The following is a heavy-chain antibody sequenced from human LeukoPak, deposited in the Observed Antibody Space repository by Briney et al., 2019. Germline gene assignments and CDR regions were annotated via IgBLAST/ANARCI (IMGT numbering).Heavy chain of an antibody. V-gene: IGHV3-21*01. CDR1: GFDFTTYS. Sequence: GGSLRLSCAASGFDFTTYSMTWVRQAPGKGLEWVSSISSNSVYIYYAESLKGRFTISRDNAKRSLYLQVNSLRADDTAVSFCAREPGQWLPPDFWGQGTQVTVSS. D-gene: IGHD6-19*01. CDR3: AREPGQWLPPDF. CDR2: ISSNSVYI. J-gene: IGHJ4*02.